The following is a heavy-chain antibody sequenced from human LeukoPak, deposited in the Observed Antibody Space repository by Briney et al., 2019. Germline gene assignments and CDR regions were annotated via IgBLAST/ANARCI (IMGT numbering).Heavy chain of an antibody. CDR3: ARALYYDSSGYSTPFDY. D-gene: IGHD3-22*01. CDR1: GGSFSGYY. Sequence: PSETLSLTCAVYGGSFSGYYWSWIRQPPGKGLEWIGEINHSGSTNYNPSLKSRVTISVDTSKNQFSLKLSSVTAADTAVYYCARALYYDSSGYSTPFDYWGQGTLVTVSS. V-gene: IGHV4-34*01. CDR2: INHSGST. J-gene: IGHJ4*02.